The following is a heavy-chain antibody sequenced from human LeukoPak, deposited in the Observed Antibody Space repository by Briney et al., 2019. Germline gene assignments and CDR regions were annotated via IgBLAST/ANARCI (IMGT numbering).Heavy chain of an antibody. V-gene: IGHV4-34*01. Sequence: ETLCLTCAVYGGSFSGYYWSWIRQPPGKGLEWIGEINHSGSTNYNPSLKRRVTISVDTSKNQFSLKLSPVTAADTAVYYCARTINYDFWSGYYTWGQGTLVTVSS. CDR1: GGSFSGYY. D-gene: IGHD3-3*01. CDR3: ARTINYDFWSGYYT. J-gene: IGHJ5*02. CDR2: INHSGST.